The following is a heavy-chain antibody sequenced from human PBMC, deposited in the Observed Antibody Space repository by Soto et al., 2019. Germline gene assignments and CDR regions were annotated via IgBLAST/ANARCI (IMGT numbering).Heavy chain of an antibody. Sequence: QVQLVESGGGVVQPGRSLRLSCAVSGFTVNTYGMHWVRQAPGKGLEWVAVISRDGGTKFYADSVKGRFTISRDNSRKTLCLEMNSLRGDDIAVYYCTGEVASGYWGQGTLVTISS. D-gene: IGHD2-8*02. V-gene: IGHV3-30*03. J-gene: IGHJ4*02. CDR3: TGEVASGY. CDR2: ISRDGGTK. CDR1: GFTVNTYG.